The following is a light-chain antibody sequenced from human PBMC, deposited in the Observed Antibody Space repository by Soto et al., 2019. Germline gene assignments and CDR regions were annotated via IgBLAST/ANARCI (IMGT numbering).Light chain of an antibody. Sequence: QSVLTQPASVSGSPGQSITISSTGTSSDVGSYNLVSWYQQHPGKAPKLMIYEGSKRPSGVSNRFSGSKSGNTASLTISGLQAEDEADYYCYSYAGNSTFKVFGGGTKLTVL. V-gene: IGLV2-23*03. CDR1: SSDVGSYNL. CDR3: YSYAGNSTFKV. J-gene: IGLJ3*02. CDR2: EGS.